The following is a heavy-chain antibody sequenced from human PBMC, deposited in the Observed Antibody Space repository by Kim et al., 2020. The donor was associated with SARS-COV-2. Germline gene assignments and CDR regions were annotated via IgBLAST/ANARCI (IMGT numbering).Heavy chain of an antibody. CDR2: IYYSGST. J-gene: IGHJ6*02. D-gene: IGHD3-10*01. V-gene: IGHV4-30-2*01. CDR1: GGSISSGGYS. CDR3: ARGYGSCSPYGMDV. Sequence: SETLSLTCAVSGGSISSGGYSWSWIRQPPGKGLEWIGYIYYSGSTYYNPSLKSLVTISVDRSKNQFSLKLRSVTAADTAVYYCARGYGSCSPYGMDVWG.